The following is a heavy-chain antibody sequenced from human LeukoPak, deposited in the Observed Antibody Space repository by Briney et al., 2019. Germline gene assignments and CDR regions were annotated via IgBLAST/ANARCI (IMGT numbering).Heavy chain of an antibody. Sequence: GGSLRLSCAASGFTFSDYSMNWVRQAPGKGLEFVSYISGSGDTTYYADSFLGRFTISRDNAKNSVYLQMNSLRAEDTAVYYCAKDFFDIVVVPAAKHYYYYYMDVWGKGTTVTVSS. J-gene: IGHJ6*03. CDR3: AKDFFDIVVVPAAKHYYYYYMDV. CDR2: ISGSGDTT. V-gene: IGHV3-48*04. D-gene: IGHD2-2*01. CDR1: GFTFSDYS.